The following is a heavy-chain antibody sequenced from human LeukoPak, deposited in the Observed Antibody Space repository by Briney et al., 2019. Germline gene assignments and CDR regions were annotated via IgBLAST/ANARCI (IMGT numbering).Heavy chain of an antibody. D-gene: IGHD6-13*01. CDR1: GYSFTSYW. CDR2: IYPGDSDT. Sequence: GESLKISCKDSGYSFTSYWIGWVRQMPGKGLEWMGIIYPGDSDTRYSPSFQGQVTISADKSISTAYLQWSSLKASDTAMYYCARQYSSSLGWFDPWGQGTLVTVSS. V-gene: IGHV5-51*01. CDR3: ARQYSSSLGWFDP. J-gene: IGHJ5*02.